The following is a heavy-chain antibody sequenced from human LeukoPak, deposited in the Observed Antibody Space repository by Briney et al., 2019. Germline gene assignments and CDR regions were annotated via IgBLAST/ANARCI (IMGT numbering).Heavy chain of an antibody. CDR2: IIPIFGTA. Sequence: SVTVSCTASGGTFSSYAISWVRQAPGQGLEWMGGIIPIFGTANYAQKFQGRVTITADESTSTAYMELSSLRSEDTAVYYCARRVLRRGYSGYEGLDYWGQGTLVTVSS. D-gene: IGHD5-12*01. CDR3: ARRVLRRGYSGYEGLDY. J-gene: IGHJ4*02. CDR1: GGTFSSYA. V-gene: IGHV1-69*13.